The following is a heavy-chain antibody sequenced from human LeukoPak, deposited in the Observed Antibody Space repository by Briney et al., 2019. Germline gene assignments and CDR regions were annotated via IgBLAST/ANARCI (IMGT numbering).Heavy chain of an antibody. D-gene: IGHD3-9*01. CDR1: GYTFTDYY. CDR2: INSDSGFT. Sequence: ASVKVSCKASGYTFTDYYMNWVRQAPGQGLEGMGWINSDSGFTKYAQKFQGRVSMTRDTSITTVYMDLTRLTSDDTAVYYCARNFDMKGFDPWGQGTLVTVSS. CDR3: ARNFDMKGFDP. J-gene: IGHJ5*02. V-gene: IGHV1-2*02.